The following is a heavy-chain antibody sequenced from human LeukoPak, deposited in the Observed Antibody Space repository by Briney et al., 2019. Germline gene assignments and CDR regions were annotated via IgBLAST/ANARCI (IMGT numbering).Heavy chain of an antibody. CDR1: EVSIPGYG. V-gene: IGHV3-21*01. J-gene: IGHJ1*01. CDR3: AKEGYSTSWHKGYFQH. CDR2: ISYSGSHI. D-gene: IGHD2-2*01. Sequence: GGSLRLSCVGSEVSIPGYGMNWVRQAPGKGLQWVSSISYSGSHIFYADSVKGRFTISRDNSKNTLYLQMNSLRAEDTAVYYCAKEGYSTSWHKGYFQHWGQGTLVTVSS.